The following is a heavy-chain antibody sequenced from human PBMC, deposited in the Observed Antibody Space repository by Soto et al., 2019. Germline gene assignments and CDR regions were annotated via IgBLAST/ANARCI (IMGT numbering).Heavy chain of an antibody. CDR2: IYYSGST. CDR3: ARIATTRLNYYYYGMDV. V-gene: IGHV4-31*11. D-gene: IGHD1-26*01. CDR1: GCSISRGGYY. J-gene: IGHJ6*02. Sequence: PSETLSLTCAVSGCSISRGGYYWSWIRQHPGKGLEWIGYIYYSGSTYYNPSLKSRVTISVDTSKNQFSLKLSSVTAADTAVYYCARIATTRLNYYYYGMDVWGQGTTVTVSS.